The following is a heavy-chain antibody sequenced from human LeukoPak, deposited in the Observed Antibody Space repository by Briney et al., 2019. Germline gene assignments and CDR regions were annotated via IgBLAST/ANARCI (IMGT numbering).Heavy chain of an antibody. CDR2: ISAYNGNT. CDR3: ARPYYYDSSGDAFDI. Sequence: ASVKVSCKASGYTFTSYGISWVRQAPGQGLEWMGWISAYNGNTNYAEKLQDRVTMTRNTSISTAYMEPSSLRSEDTAVYYCARPYYYDSSGDAFDIWGQGTMVTVSS. J-gene: IGHJ3*02. CDR1: GYTFTSYG. D-gene: IGHD3-22*01. V-gene: IGHV1-18*01.